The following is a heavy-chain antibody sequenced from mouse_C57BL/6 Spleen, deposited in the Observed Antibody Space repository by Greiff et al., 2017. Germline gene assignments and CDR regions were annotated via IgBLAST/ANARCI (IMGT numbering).Heavy chain of an antibody. CDR3: ARGYYGSSYDAMDY. V-gene: IGHV1-64*01. CDR2: IHPNSGST. D-gene: IGHD1-1*01. J-gene: IGHJ4*01. CDR1: GYTFTSYW. Sequence: QVQLKESGAELVKPGASVKLSCKASGYTFTSYWMHWVKQRPGQGLEWIGMIHPNSGSTNYNEKFKSKATLTVDKSSSTAYMQLSSLTSEDSAVYYCARGYYGSSYDAMDYWGQGTSVTVSS.